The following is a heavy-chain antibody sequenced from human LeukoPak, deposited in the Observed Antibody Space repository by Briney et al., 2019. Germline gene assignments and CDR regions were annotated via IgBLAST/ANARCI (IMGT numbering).Heavy chain of an antibody. CDR3: AREDCSGGSCYSEGYYYYGMDV. Sequence: SETLSLTCTVSGGSISSYYWSWIRQPPGKGLEWIGYIYYSGSTNYNPSLKSRVTISVDTSKNQFSLKLSSVTAADTAVYYCAREDCSGGSCYSEGYYYYGMDVWGQGTTVTVSS. V-gene: IGHV4-59*01. J-gene: IGHJ6*02. D-gene: IGHD2-15*01. CDR1: GGSISSYY. CDR2: IYYSGST.